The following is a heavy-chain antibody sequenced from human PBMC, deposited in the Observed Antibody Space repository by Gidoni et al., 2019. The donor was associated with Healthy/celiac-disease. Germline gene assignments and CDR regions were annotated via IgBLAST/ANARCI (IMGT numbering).Heavy chain of an antibody. D-gene: IGHD3-22*01. CDR2: IRSKAYGGTT. Sequence: EVQLVESGGGLVQPGRSLRLSCTASGFTFGAYAMSWVRQAPGKGLEWVGFIRSKAYGGTTEYAASVKGRFTISRDDSKSIAYLQMNSLKTEDTAVYYCTTAYYYDSSGYRDWGQGTLVTVSS. J-gene: IGHJ4*02. CDR3: TTAYYYDSSGYRD. CDR1: GFTFGAYA. V-gene: IGHV3-49*04.